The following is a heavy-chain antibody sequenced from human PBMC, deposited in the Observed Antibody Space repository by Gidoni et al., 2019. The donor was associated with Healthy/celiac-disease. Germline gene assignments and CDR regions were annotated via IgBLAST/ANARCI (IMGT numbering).Heavy chain of an antibody. D-gene: IGHD6-19*01. J-gene: IGHJ3*02. CDR3: ARAYSSGWYDAFDI. CDR1: GFTFSSYG. CDR2: IWYEGSNK. V-gene: IGHV3-33*01. Sequence: QVQLVESGRGVVQPGRSLRLFCASSGFTFSSYGMHWVRQAPGTGLEWVAVIWYEGSNKYYADSVKGRFTISRDNSNNTLYLQMNSLRAEDTAVYYCARAYSSGWYDAFDIWGQGTMVTVFS.